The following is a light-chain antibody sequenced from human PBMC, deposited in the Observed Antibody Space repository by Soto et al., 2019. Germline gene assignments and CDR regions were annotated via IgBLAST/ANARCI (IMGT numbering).Light chain of an antibody. CDR1: QTVYSNY. Sequence: VLTQSPGTLSLSPGERATLSCRASQTVYSNYLAWYQLKPGQAPRLLIYGASSRATGIPDRFSGSGSGTDFTLTISRLEPEDFAVYYCQQYGSSVSYTFGQGTKLEIK. CDR3: QQYGSSVSYT. CDR2: GAS. J-gene: IGKJ2*01. V-gene: IGKV3-20*01.